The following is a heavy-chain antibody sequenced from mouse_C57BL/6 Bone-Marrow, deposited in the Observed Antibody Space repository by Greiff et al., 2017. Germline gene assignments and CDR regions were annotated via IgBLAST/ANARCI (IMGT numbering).Heavy chain of an antibody. CDR1: GYTFTSYG. CDR3: ARSSSDWYFDV. CDR2: IYPRSGNT. V-gene: IGHV1-81*01. Sequence: QVQLQQSGAELARPGASVKLSCKASGYTFTSYGISWVKQRTGQGLEWIGEIYPRSGNTYYNEKFKGKATLTADKSSSTAYIELRSLTSEDSAVYFCARSSSDWYFDVWGTGTTVTVSS. D-gene: IGHD1-1*01. J-gene: IGHJ1*03.